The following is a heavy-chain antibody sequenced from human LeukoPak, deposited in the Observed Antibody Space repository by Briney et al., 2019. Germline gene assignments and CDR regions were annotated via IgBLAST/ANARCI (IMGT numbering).Heavy chain of an antibody. Sequence: SETLSLTRTVSGASMSSYYWSWIRQPPGKGLEWIGYIYYSGSTNYNPSLKSRVTISVDTSKNQFSLKLSSVTAADTAVYYCARGYSSSWYSFDYWGQGTLVTVSS. V-gene: IGHV4-59*12. CDR1: GASMSSYY. CDR3: ARGYSSSWYSFDY. J-gene: IGHJ4*02. D-gene: IGHD6-13*01. CDR2: IYYSGST.